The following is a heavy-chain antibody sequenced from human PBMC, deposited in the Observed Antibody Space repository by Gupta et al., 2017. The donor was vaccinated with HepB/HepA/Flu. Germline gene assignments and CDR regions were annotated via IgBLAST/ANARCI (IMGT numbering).Heavy chain of an antibody. J-gene: IGHJ5*02. CDR1: GGSISSYY. CDR3: ARDYPAGYSSSWVPWGFDP. Sequence: QVQLQESGPGLVKPSETLSLTCTVSGGSISSYYWSWIRQPPGKGLEWIGYIYYSGSTNYNPSLKSRVTISVDTSKNQFSLKLSSVTAADTAVYYCARDYPAGYSSSWVPWGFDPWGQGTLVTVSS. D-gene: IGHD6-13*01. V-gene: IGHV4-59*01. CDR2: IYYSGST.